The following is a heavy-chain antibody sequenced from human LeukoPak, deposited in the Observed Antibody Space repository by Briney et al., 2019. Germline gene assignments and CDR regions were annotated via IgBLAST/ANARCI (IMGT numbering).Heavy chain of an antibody. D-gene: IGHD4-17*01. CDR3: ARVESWYGDCYFDY. V-gene: IGHV1-3*03. CDR2: INAGNGNT. Sequence: ASVKVSCKASGYTFTSYAMHWVRQAPGQRLEWMGWINAGNGNTKYSQEFQGRVTITRDTSASTAYMELSSLRSEDMAVNYCARVESWYGDCYFDYWGQGTLVTVSS. J-gene: IGHJ4*02. CDR1: GYTFTSYA.